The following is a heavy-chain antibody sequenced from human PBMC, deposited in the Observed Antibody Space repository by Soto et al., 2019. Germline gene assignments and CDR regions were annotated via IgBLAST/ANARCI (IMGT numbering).Heavy chain of an antibody. Sequence: SVKVSCKASGGTFSSYAISWVRQAPGQGLEWMGGIIPIFGPANYAQKFQGRVTITADESTSTAYMELSSLRSEDTAVYYCARDTMHPRPATDWGQGTMVTVSS. V-gene: IGHV1-69*13. CDR3: ARDTMHPRPATD. J-gene: IGHJ4*02. CDR1: GGTFSSYA. CDR2: IIPIFGPA. D-gene: IGHD3-10*01.